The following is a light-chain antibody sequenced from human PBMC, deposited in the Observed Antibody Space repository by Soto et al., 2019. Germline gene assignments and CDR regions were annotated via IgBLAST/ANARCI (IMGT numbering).Light chain of an antibody. Sequence: AIRMTQSPSSLSASTGDRVTITCRANQGISSYLAWYQQKPGKAPKLLIYAASTLQSGVPSRFSGSGSGTDFTLTISCLQSEDFATYYCQQYYSYPPYTFGQGTKLEIK. J-gene: IGKJ2*01. CDR2: AAS. V-gene: IGKV1-8*01. CDR3: QQYYSYPPYT. CDR1: QGISSY.